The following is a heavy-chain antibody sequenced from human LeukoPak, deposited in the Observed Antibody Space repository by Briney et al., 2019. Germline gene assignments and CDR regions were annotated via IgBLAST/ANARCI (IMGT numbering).Heavy chain of an antibody. Sequence: PGGSLRLSCAASGFTFSSYAMNWVRQAPGKGLEWVSYISSSGSTIYYADSVKGRFTISRDNAKKSLSLQMNSLRADDTAVYYCARGYSSSWYLDWGQGTLVTVSS. D-gene: IGHD6-13*01. CDR2: ISSSGSTI. V-gene: IGHV3-48*03. CDR3: ARGYSSSWYLD. CDR1: GFTFSSYA. J-gene: IGHJ4*02.